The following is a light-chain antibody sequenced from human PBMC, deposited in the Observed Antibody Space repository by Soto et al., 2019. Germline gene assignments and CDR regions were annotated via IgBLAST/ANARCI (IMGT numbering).Light chain of an antibody. J-gene: IGKJ1*01. V-gene: IGKV3-20*01. CDR1: QSVSSNS. Sequence: EIVLTQSPGTLSLSPGDRATLSCRASQSVSSNSLAWYQQKPGQAPRLLIYGASSRATGIPDKFSGSGSGTDFTLTISRLEPEDFAVYYCQQYSSSPKAFGQGTKVEIK. CDR2: GAS. CDR3: QQYSSSPKA.